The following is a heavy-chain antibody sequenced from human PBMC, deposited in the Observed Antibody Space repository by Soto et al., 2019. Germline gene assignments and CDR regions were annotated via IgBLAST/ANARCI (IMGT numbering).Heavy chain of an antibody. CDR3: ARGAPSSSGLFDY. D-gene: IGHD6-13*01. CDR1: GFTFSSYW. V-gene: IGHV3-74*01. CDR2: INSDGSST. J-gene: IGHJ4*02. Sequence: GGSLRLSCAASGFTFSSYWMHWVRQAPGKGLVWVSRINSDGSSTSYADSVKGRFTISRDNAKNTLYLQMNSLRAEDTAVYYCARGAPSSSGLFDYWGQGTLVTVSS.